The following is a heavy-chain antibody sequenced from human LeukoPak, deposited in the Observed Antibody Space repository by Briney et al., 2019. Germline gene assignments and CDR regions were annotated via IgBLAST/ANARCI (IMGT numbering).Heavy chain of an antibody. CDR2: IHYTGST. D-gene: IGHD3-10*01. Sequence: SETLSLTCTVSGGSISSYYWSWIRQSPGRGLECIGYIHYTGSTNYNPSLKSRVTISVETSKNQFSLKLKSVTAADTAVYYCARGGYYGSGNDFRFDPWGQGTLVTVSS. V-gene: IGHV4-59*01. J-gene: IGHJ5*02. CDR3: ARGGYYGSGNDFRFDP. CDR1: GGSISSYY.